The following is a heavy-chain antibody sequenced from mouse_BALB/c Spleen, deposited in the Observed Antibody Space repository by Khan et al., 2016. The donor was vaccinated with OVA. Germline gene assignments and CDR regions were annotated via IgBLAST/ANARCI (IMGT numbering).Heavy chain of an antibody. V-gene: IGHV1-4*02. CDR3: AGSKRKSLAYFDY. CDR2: INPSSEYT. J-gene: IGHJ2*01. CDR1: GYTFTTYT. Sequence: QVQLQQSAAELARPGASVKMSCQTSGYTFTTYTIHWVKQRPGQGLEWIGYINPSSEYTEYNQRFKDKTTLTADKSSSKAYMQLSSLTSEDSAVYYCAGSKRKSLAYFDYWGQGTTLTVAS.